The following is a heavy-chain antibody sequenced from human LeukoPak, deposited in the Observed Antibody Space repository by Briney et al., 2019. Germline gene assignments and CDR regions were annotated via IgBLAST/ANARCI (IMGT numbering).Heavy chain of an antibody. D-gene: IGHD1-26*01. J-gene: IGHJ4*02. CDR3: ARVIGGSYYYFDY. Sequence: VASVKVSCKASGGTFSSYAISWVRQAPGQGLEWMGGIIPIFGTANYAQKFQGRVTITTDESTSTAYMELSSLRSEDTAVYYRARVIGGSYYYFDYWGQGTLVTVSS. V-gene: IGHV1-69*05. CDR2: IIPIFGTA. CDR1: GGTFSSYA.